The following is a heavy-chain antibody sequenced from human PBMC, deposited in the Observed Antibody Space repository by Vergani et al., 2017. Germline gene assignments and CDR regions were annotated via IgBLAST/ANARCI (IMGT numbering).Heavy chain of an antibody. CDR3: AGEGQKDDYSNYRDAFDI. CDR1: GGTFSSYA. CDR2: IIPILGIA. D-gene: IGHD4-11*01. V-gene: IGHV1-69*04. Sequence: QVQLVQSGAEVKKPGASVKVSCKASGGTFSSYAISWVRQAPGQGLEWMGRIIPILGIANYAQKFQGRVTITADKSTSTAYMELSSLRSEDTAVYYCAGEGQKDDYSNYRDAFDIWGQGTMVTVSS. J-gene: IGHJ3*02.